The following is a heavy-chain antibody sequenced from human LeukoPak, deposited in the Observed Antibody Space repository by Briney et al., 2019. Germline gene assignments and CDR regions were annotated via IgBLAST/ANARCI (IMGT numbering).Heavy chain of an antibody. CDR3: AKAAWGAGMDR. CDR1: GFTFSSYW. Sequence: GGSLRLSCAASGFTFSSYWMSWVRQAPGKGLEWVAFIRYDGGNEYYADSVKGRFTISRDNSKSTVYLQMNSLRAEDTAVYYCAKAAWGAGMDRWGQGTLVTVSS. V-gene: IGHV3-30*02. D-gene: IGHD6-19*01. CDR2: IRYDGGNE. J-gene: IGHJ4*02.